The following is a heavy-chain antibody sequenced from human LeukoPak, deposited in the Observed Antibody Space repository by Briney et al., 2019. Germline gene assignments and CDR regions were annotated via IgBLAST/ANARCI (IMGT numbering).Heavy chain of an antibody. CDR3: ARDREGCYGSGSYVY. Sequence: GGSLRLSCAASGFTVSSNYMSWVRQAPGNGLEWVSVIYSGGSTYYADSVKGRLTISRDNSKNSLYLQMNSLRAEDTAVYYCARDREGCYGSGSYVYWGQGTLVTVSS. J-gene: IGHJ4*02. CDR2: IYSGGST. V-gene: IGHV3-66*02. CDR1: GFTVSSNY. D-gene: IGHD3-10*01.